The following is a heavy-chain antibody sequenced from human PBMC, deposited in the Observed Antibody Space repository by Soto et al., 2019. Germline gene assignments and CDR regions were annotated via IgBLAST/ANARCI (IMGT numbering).Heavy chain of an antibody. V-gene: IGHV4-31*03. CDR2: IYYSGST. D-gene: IGHD4-17*01. Sequence: LSLTCTVSGGSISSGGYYWSWIRQHPGKGLEWIGYIYYSGSTYYNPSLKSRVTISVDTSKNQFSLKLSSVTAADTAVYYCARDHGDYDAFDIWGQGTMVTVSS. CDR1: GGSISSGGYY. J-gene: IGHJ3*02. CDR3: ARDHGDYDAFDI.